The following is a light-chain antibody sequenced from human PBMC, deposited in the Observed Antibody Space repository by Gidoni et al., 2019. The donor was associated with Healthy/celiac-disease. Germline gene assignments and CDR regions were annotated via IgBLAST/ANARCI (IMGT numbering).Light chain of an antibody. CDR3: LQHNNYPIT. CDR1: QGIRND. V-gene: IGKV1-17*01. CDR2: AAS. J-gene: IGKJ5*01. Sequence: DIQMTQSPSSLSVGDRVTITCRASQGIRNDLGWYQKKPGKAPKRLIYAASSLQSGVPSRFSGSGSGTEFTLTISSLQPEDFATYYCLQHNNYPITFGQGTRLDIK.